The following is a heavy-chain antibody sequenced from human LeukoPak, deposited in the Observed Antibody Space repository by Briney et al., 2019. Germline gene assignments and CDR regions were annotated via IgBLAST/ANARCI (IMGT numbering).Heavy chain of an antibody. V-gene: IGHV4-4*02. CDR2: IYHSGST. CDR1: GFTFSSYG. CDR3: ARVKPGRPRDFWSGPSGDYFDY. Sequence: KSGGSLRLSCAASGFTFSSYGMHWVRQPPGKGLEWIGEIYHSGSTNYNPSLKSRVTISVDKSKNQFSLKLSSVTAADTAVYYCARVKPGRPRDFWSGPSGDYFDYWGQGTLVTVSS. J-gene: IGHJ4*02. D-gene: IGHD3-3*01.